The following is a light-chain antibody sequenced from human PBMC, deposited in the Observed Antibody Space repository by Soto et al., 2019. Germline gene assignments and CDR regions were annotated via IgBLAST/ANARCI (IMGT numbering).Light chain of an antibody. CDR2: EVS. Sequence: QSALTQPPSASGSPGQSVTISCTGTSSDVGAYKYVSWYQQYPGKAPKLMIYEVSKRPSGVPARFSGSKSGNTASLTVSGLQSEDEADYYCTSYVGSDTWVFGGWTKVTVL. CDR1: SSDVGAYKY. V-gene: IGLV2-8*01. J-gene: IGLJ3*02. CDR3: TSYVGSDTWV.